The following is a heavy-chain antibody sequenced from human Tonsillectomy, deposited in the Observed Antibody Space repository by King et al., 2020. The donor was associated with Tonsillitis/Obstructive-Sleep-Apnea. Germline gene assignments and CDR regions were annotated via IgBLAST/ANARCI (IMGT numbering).Heavy chain of an antibody. CDR1: GGSFSGYY. V-gene: IGHV4-34*01. Sequence: VQLQQWGAGLLKPSETLSLTCACYGGSFSGYYCSCMRHPPGKGLEWIGGINHRGSTNYNPSLKSRVTMSVDTSQNQLSLKLSSVTAADTAVYYCARDYCSSTSCYNWFDLWGQGTLVTVSS. J-gene: IGHJ5*02. CDR2: INHRGST. CDR3: ARDYCSSTSCYNWFDL. D-gene: IGHD2-2*01.